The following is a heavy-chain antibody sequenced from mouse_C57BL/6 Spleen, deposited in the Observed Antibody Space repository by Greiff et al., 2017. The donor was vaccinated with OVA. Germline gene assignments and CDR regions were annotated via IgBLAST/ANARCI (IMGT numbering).Heavy chain of an antibody. CDR2: IYPGDGDT. J-gene: IGHJ4*01. D-gene: IGHD2-3*01. CDR1: GYAFSSSW. V-gene: IGHV1-82*01. CDR3: ASRWFYAMDY. Sequence: VQLQQSGPELVKPGASVKISCKASGYAFSSSWMNWVKQRPGKGLEWIGRIYPGDGDTNYNGKFKGKATLTADKSSSTAYMQLSSLTSEDSAVYFCASRWFYAMDYWGQGTSVTVSS.